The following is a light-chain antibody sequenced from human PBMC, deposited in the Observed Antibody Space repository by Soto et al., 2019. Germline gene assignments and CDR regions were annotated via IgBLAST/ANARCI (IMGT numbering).Light chain of an antibody. Sequence: DIQMTQSPSSLSASVGDRVTVTCRASQSISTYLYWYQQKPGKAPKLLIYAASSLETGVPSRFSGSGSGTEFTLTISSLQPEDFATYFCQQSYTTPFTFGPGPKWIS. CDR3: QQSYTTPFT. CDR2: AAS. J-gene: IGKJ3*01. V-gene: IGKV1-39*01. CDR1: QSISTY.